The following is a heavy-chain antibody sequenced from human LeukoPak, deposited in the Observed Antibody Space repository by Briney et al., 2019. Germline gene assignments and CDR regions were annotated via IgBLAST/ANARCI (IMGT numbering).Heavy chain of an antibody. CDR2: IYYTGST. CDR1: GDSIGSYY. CDR3: ARGGLRGYSYGQRLDY. D-gene: IGHD5-18*01. Sequence: SETLSLTCNVSGDSIGSYYWAWIRQPPGKGLDWIGYIYYTGSTNYNPSLDSRVTISVDTPKNQFSLKLNSVTAADTAVYYCARGGLRGYSYGQRLDYWGQGILVTVSS. J-gene: IGHJ4*02. V-gene: IGHV4-59*01.